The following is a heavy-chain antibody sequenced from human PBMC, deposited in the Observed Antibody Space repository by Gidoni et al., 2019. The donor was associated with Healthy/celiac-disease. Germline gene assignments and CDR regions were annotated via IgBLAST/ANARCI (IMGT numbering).Heavy chain of an antibody. V-gene: IGHV3-64D*06. CDR2: ISSNGGSP. CDR3: VKDGRVTATPFDI. D-gene: IGHD2-21*02. J-gene: IGHJ3*02. CDR1: GFTFSSYA. Sequence: EVQLVESGGGLVQPGGSLRLSCSASGFTFSSYAMHWVRQAPGKGLEYVSAISSNGGSPYYADSVKGRFTISRDNSKNTLYLQMSSLRAEDTAVYYCVKDGRVTATPFDIWGQGTMVTVSS.